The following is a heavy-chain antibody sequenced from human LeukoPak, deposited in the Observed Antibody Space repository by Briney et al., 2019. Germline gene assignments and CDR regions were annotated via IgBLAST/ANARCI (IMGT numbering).Heavy chain of an antibody. CDR2: TYYRSKWFN. Sequence: SQTLSLTCAISGDSDSSNSAAWNWIRQSPSRGLEWLGRTYYRSKWFNDYAVSVKSRITINPDTSKNQFSLQLNSVTPEDTALYYCARVRSYCGGDCYYFDYWGQGTLVTVSS. V-gene: IGHV6-1*01. D-gene: IGHD2-21*02. CDR1: GDSDSSNSAA. J-gene: IGHJ4*02. CDR3: ARVRSYCGGDCYYFDY.